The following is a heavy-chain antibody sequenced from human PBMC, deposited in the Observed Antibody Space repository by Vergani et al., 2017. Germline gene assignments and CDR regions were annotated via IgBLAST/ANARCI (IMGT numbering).Heavy chain of an antibody. V-gene: IGHV3-11*01. D-gene: IGHD1-14*01. CDR2: ISSSGSTI. CDR3: ARERSDVTTRWFDP. CDR1: GFTFSDYY. Sequence: QVQLVESGGGLVKPGGSLRLSCAASGFTFSDYYMSWIRQAPGKGLEWVSYISSSGSTIYYADSVKGRFTISSDNAKHSLYLQMNRLRAEDTAVYYCARERSDVTTRWFDPWGQGTLVTVSS. J-gene: IGHJ5*02.